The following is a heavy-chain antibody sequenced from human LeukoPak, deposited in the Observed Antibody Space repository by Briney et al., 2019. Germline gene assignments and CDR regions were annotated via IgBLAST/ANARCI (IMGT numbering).Heavy chain of an antibody. Sequence: GGSTRLSCAASGFIFSSYWMHWVRQPPGKGPVYIACNNTDGIRTSYADSVKGRFTISRDNAKNTLYLQMNSLRAEDTAVYYCARSRTYGDYGRGLDYWGQGTLVTVSS. CDR1: GFIFSSYW. D-gene: IGHD4-17*01. CDR3: ARSRTYGDYGRGLDY. V-gene: IGHV3-74*01. J-gene: IGHJ4*02. CDR2: NNTDGIRT.